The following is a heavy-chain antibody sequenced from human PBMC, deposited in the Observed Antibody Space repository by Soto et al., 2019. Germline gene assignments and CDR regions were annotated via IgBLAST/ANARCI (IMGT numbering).Heavy chain of an antibody. CDR2: IYYSGST. J-gene: IGHJ4*02. Sequence: WTWIRQHPGKGLEWIGYIYYSGSTYYNPSLKSRVTISVDTSKNQFSMKLSSVTAADTAVYYCARGLSVPLFDNRGQGTLVTVSS. V-gene: IGHV4-31*02. D-gene: IGHD4-17*01. CDR3: ARGLSVPLFDN.